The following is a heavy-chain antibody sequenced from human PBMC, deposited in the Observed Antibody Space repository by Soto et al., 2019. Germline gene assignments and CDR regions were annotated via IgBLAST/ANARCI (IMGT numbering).Heavy chain of an antibody. D-gene: IGHD2-21*01. Sequence: GGSLRLSCAASEFTLSRYAMNWVRQAPGKGLEWVSFIGGNGRNEDYADSVKGRFTISRDNSRNTLYLQMNSLRAEDTAVYHCAKHTRLVTKCGGRRCQIDFWGQGTLVIVSS. CDR1: EFTLSRYA. V-gene: IGHV3-23*01. CDR3: AKHTRLVTKCGGRRCQIDF. J-gene: IGHJ4*02. CDR2: IGGNGRNE.